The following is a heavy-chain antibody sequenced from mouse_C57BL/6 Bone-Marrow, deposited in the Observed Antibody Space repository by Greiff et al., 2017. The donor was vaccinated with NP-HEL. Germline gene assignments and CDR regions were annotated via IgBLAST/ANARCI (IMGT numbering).Heavy chain of an antibody. CDR1: GYAFSSSW. CDR2: IYPGDGDT. CDR3: ARAYGVVAGYYAMDY. V-gene: IGHV1-82*01. D-gene: IGHD1-1*01. Sequence: QVQLKQSGPELVKPGASVKISCKASGYAFSSSWMNWVKQRPGKGLEWIGRIYPGDGDTNYNGKFKGKATLTVDKPSSTAYMQLSSLTSEDSAVYYCARAYGVVAGYYAMDYWGQGTSVTVSS. J-gene: IGHJ4*01.